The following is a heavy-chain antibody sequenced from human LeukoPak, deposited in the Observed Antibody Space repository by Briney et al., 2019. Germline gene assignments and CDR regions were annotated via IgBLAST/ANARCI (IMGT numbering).Heavy chain of an antibody. CDR3: ASGDSSGWYYFDY. Sequence: GGTLRLSCAASGFTFSNYGMSWVRQAPGKGLEWVSGISGSGDSTYYGDSVKGRVTISRDNSKNTLYLQMNSLRAEDTAVYYCASGDSSGWYYFDYWGQGTLVTVSS. D-gene: IGHD6-19*01. CDR1: GFTFSNYG. J-gene: IGHJ4*02. CDR2: ISGSGDST. V-gene: IGHV3-23*01.